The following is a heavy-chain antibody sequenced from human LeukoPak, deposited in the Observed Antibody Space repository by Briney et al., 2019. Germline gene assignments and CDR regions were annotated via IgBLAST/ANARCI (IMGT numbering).Heavy chain of an antibody. V-gene: IGHV3-30*02. Sequence: GGSLRLSCAASGFTFSSYDIHWVRQAPGKGLEWVTFIGYDGRNKYYADSVKGRFTISRDNSKNTLYLQMNSLRAEDTAVYYCAKDNAYYYADYWGQGTLVTVSS. D-gene: IGHD3-10*01. CDR2: IGYDGRNK. CDR3: AKDNAYYYADY. J-gene: IGHJ4*02. CDR1: GFTFSSYD.